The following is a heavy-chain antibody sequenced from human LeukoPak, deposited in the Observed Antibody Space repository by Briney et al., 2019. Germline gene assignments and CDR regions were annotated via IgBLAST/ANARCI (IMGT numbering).Heavy chain of an antibody. J-gene: IGHJ4*02. V-gene: IGHV3-9*01. Sequence: GRSLRLSCAASGFTFDDYAMHWVRQAPGKGLEWVSGISWNSGSIGYADSVKGRFTISRDNAKNSLYLQMNSLRAEDTALYYCAKDIYYDSSGSMWLDYWGQGTLVTVSS. CDR2: ISWNSGSI. CDR1: GFTFDDYA. D-gene: IGHD3-22*01. CDR3: AKDIYYDSSGSMWLDY.